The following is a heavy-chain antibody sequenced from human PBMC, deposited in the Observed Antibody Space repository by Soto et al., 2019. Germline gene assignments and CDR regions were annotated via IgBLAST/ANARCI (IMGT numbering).Heavy chain of an antibody. CDR2: INRSGST. CDR3: ATQGDFWSGSAFDI. Sequence: SETLSLTCAVYGGSFSGYYWSWIRQPPGKGLEWVGEINRSGSTNYNPSLKSRVTISVDTSKNQFTLKLSSVTAADTAVYYCATQGDFWSGSAFDIWGQGTMVTVS. CDR1: GGSFSGYY. J-gene: IGHJ3*02. D-gene: IGHD3-3*01. V-gene: IGHV4-34*01.